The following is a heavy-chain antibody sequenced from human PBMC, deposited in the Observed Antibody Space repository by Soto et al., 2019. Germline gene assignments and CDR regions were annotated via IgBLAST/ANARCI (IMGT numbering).Heavy chain of an antibody. Sequence: QITLKESGPTLVKPTQTLTLTCTFSGFSLSTSGVGVGWIRQPPGKPLEGFALIYWVDDKRYSPPLKSRLTITKDTSKNQVVLTMTNMDPVDTATYYCAHSGHYYDSSGYWGRTDYWGQGTLVTVSS. CDR3: AHSGHYYDSSGYWGRTDY. D-gene: IGHD3-22*01. J-gene: IGHJ4*02. CDR1: GFSLSTSGVG. V-gene: IGHV2-5*02. CDR2: IYWVDDK.